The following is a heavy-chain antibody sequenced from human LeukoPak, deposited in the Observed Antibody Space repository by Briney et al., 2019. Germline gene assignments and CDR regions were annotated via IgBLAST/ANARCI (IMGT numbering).Heavy chain of an antibody. J-gene: IGHJ5*02. CDR1: GYTFTGYY. CDR2: INPNSGGT. CDR3: ARPVYGDSP. D-gene: IGHD4-17*01. V-gene: IGHV1-2*02. Sequence: ASVKVSCKASGYTFTGYYIHWVRQAPGQGLEWMGWINPNSGGTDYAQRFQGRVTMTRDTSISTAYMELSRLRSDDTAVYYCARPVYGDSPWGQGTLVTVSS.